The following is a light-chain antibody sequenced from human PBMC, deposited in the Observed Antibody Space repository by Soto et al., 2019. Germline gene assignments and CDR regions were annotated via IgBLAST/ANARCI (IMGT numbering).Light chain of an antibody. V-gene: IGLV2-14*01. CDR2: DVS. CDR3: SSYTSSSLYV. J-gene: IGLJ1*01. CDR1: SSDVGAYNY. Sequence: QSALTQPASVSGSPGQSITISCTGTSSDVGAYNYDSWYQQYPGEAPKVIIYDVSHRPAGVSNRFSGSKSGNTASLTISGLQAEDEADYYCSSYTSSSLYVFGTGTKVTVL.